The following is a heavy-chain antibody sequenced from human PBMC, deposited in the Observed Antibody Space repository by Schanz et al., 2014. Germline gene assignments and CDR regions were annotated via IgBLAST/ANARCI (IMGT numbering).Heavy chain of an antibody. J-gene: IGHJ6*02. V-gene: IGHV1-69*02. Sequence: QVQLVQSGAEVKKPGSSVKVSCKASRSTFSSYTISWVRQARGQGLEWVGRFIPILDVGNYAQQFQGRVTFTADKSTSTAYMELSSLRSEDTAVYYCARVQDDILTGSEYYYGMDVWGQGTTVTVSS. D-gene: IGHD3-9*01. CDR1: RSTFSSYT. CDR3: ARVQDDILTGSEYYYGMDV. CDR2: FIPILDVG.